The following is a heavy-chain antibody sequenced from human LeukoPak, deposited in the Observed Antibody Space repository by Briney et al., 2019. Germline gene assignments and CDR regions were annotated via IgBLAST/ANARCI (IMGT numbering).Heavy chain of an antibody. CDR3: ARDGGYCSSTSCLYYFDY. CDR1: GFTSSSDW. D-gene: IGHD2-2*03. V-gene: IGHV3-7*01. J-gene: IGHJ4*02. Sequence: PGGTLRLSCAASGFTSSSDWMSSGPEAPGKGLEWVANIKQDGSEKDYADTVKGRFTIARDNAKNSLYLQMNSLRAEDTAVYYCARDGGYCSSTSCLYYFDYWGQGTLVTVSS. CDR2: IKQDGSEK.